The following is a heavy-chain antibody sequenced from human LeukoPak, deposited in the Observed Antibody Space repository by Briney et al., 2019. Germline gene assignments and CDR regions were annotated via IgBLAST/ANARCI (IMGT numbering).Heavy chain of an antibody. V-gene: IGHV3-74*01. D-gene: IGHD4-17*01. CDR3: ARVSSNTVTTLQYFDY. CDR2: INGNGSST. CDR1: GFTLSSYW. J-gene: IGHJ4*02. Sequence: GGSLRLSCVASGFTLSSYWMHWVRQAPGKGLVWVSRINGNGSSTSYADSVKGRFTISRDNTKNALYLQMNSLRAEDTAVYYCARVSSNTVTTLQYFDYRGQGTMVTVSS.